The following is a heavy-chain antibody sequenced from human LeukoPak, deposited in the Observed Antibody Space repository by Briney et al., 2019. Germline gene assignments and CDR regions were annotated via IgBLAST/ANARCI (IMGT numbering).Heavy chain of an antibody. D-gene: IGHD3-10*01. J-gene: IGHJ6*03. CDR3: ARDREGGSGRYYYYYMDV. CDR2: IYYSGST. CDR1: GGSISSGDYY. V-gene: IGHV4-30-4*08. Sequence: PSETLSLTCTVSGGSISSGDYYWSWIRQPPGKGLEWIGYIYYSGSTYYNPSLKSRVTISVDTSKNQFSLKLSSVTAADTAVYYCARDREGGSGRYYYYYMDVWGKGTTVTVSS.